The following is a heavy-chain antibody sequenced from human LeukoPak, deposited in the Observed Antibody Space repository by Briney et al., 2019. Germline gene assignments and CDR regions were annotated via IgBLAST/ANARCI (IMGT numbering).Heavy chain of an antibody. D-gene: IGHD3-22*01. V-gene: IGHV3-48*01. CDR3: ARSSGYPYFDY. J-gene: IGHJ4*02. CDR2: IGGSSSPI. CDR1: GFTFSSYG. Sequence: GGSLRLSGAASGFTFSSYGIHWVRQAPGKGLEWLSYIGGSSSPIYYADSVKGRFTISRDNAKSSLYLQMNSLRAEDTAVYYCARSSGYPYFDYWGQGTLVTVSS.